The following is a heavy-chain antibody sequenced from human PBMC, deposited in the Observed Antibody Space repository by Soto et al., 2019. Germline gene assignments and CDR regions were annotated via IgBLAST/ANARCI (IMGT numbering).Heavy chain of an antibody. Sequence: GGSLRLSCAASGFTFSSYAMTWVRQAPGKGLEWVSGISGSGGGTYYADSVKGRFTISRDNSKNTLYLQMNSLRAEDTAVYYCAKDPATLWGVVISFGITPEDAFDIWGQGTMVTVS. V-gene: IGHV3-23*01. D-gene: IGHD3-3*01. J-gene: IGHJ3*02. CDR2: ISGSGGGT. CDR3: AKDPATLWGVVISFGITPEDAFDI. CDR1: GFTFSSYA.